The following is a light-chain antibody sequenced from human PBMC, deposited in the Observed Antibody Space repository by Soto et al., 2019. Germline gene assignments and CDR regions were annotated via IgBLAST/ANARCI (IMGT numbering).Light chain of an antibody. Sequence: QSVLTQPPSVSGAPGQRVTISCTGSSSNIGAGYDVHWYQQLPGRAPKLLIYGNTNRPSGVPDRFSGSKSGTSASLAITGLQAEDEADYYGLSFDRSLSVVFGGGTKLTVL. CDR3: LSFDRSLSVV. CDR2: GNT. J-gene: IGLJ2*01. CDR1: SSNIGAGYD. V-gene: IGLV1-40*01.